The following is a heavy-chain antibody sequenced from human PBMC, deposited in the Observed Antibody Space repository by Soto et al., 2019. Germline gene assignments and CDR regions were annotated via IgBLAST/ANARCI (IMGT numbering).Heavy chain of an antibody. CDR2: IYYSGST. J-gene: IGHJ6*02. D-gene: IGHD7-27*01. CDR1: GGSISSYY. CDR3: ARDGEGSYGMDV. Sequence: QVQLQESGPGLVKPSETLSLTCTVSGGSISSYYWSWIRQPPGKGLEWIGYIYYSGSTNYNPSLKCRVTISVDTSKNQFSLKLSSVTAADTAVYYCARDGEGSYGMDVWGQGTTVTVSS. V-gene: IGHV4-59*01.